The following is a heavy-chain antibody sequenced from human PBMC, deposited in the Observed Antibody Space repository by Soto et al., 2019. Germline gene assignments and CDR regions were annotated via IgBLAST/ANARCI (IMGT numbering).Heavy chain of an antibody. D-gene: IGHD5-18*01. CDR2: IKQDGSEK. Sequence: GGSLRLSCAASGFTFSSYWMSWVRQAPGKGLEWVANIKQDGSEKYYVDSVKGRFTISRDNAKNSLYLQMNSLRAEDTAVYYCARDLASSRSYGLGYYYGMDVWGQGTTVTVSS. J-gene: IGHJ6*02. CDR1: GFTFSSYW. CDR3: ARDLASSRSYGLGYYYGMDV. V-gene: IGHV3-7*05.